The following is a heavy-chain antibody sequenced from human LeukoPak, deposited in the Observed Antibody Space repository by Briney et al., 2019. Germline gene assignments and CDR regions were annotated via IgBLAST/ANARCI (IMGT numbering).Heavy chain of an antibody. J-gene: IGHJ6*03. CDR2: INSDGSST. Sequence: GGSLRLSCAASGFTFSSYWMHWVRQAPGKELVWVSRINSDGSSTSYADSVKGRFTISRDNAKNTLYLQMNSLRAEDTAVYYCTRDGDTGMVGGYYYYMDVWGKGTTVTVSS. CDR3: TRDGDTGMVGGYYYYMDV. V-gene: IGHV3-74*01. CDR1: GFTFSSYW. D-gene: IGHD5-18*01.